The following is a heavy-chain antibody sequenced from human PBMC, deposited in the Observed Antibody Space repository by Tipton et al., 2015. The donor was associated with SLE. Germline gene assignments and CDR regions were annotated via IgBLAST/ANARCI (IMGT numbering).Heavy chain of an antibody. Sequence: SLRLSCVGSGFTFSNSVIHSLRQAPGKGLEYVSGIRGNGDTTYYGNSAKGRFTISRDNSKNTLYLQLGSLRGEDMAVYYCARETLSGGLAFDLWGQGTMVTVSS. CDR1: GFTFSNSV. J-gene: IGHJ3*01. CDR3: ARETLSGGLAFDL. V-gene: IGHV3-64*01. CDR2: IRGNGDTT. D-gene: IGHD3-3*01.